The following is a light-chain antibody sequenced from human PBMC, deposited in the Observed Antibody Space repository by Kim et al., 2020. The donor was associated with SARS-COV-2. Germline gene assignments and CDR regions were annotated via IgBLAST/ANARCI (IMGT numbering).Light chain of an antibody. CDR3: SSYAGSNIVL. J-gene: IGLJ2*01. CDR2: AVS. V-gene: IGLV2-8*01. CDR1: RSAVRRYNY. Sequence: QSVTISCTGRRSAVRRYNYASWYQQLPGKAPQLMIYAVSERPSGVPDRFSGSKSGNTASLTVSGLQAEDEADYYCSSYAGSNIVLFGGGTQLTVL.